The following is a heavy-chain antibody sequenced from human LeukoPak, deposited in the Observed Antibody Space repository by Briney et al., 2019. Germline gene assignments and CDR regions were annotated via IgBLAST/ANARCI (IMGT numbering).Heavy chain of an antibody. CDR3: AKGPYTSGNYFLFSAFDI. V-gene: IGHV3-23*01. J-gene: IGHJ3*02. CDR1: GFTFSSFA. Sequence: LPGGSLRLSCGASGFTFSSFAMTWVRQAPGKGLEWVSIISGDGGTTYFADSVKGRFTISRDSSKNTLYLQMNSLRAEDTAVYYCAKGPYTSGNYFLFSAFDIWGQGTMVTVSS. CDR2: ISGDGGTT. D-gene: IGHD3-10*01.